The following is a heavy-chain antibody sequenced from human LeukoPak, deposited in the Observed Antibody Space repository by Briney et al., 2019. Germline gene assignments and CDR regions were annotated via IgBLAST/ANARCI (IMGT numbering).Heavy chain of an antibody. CDR1: GGSISSGGYY. CDR2: IYYSGST. CDR3: ARLPGGNARVDY. D-gene: IGHD4-23*01. Sequence: PSETLSLTCTVSGGSISSGGYYWSWIRQPPGKGLEWIGSIYYSGSTYYNPSLKSRVSISVDTSKNQFSLKLSSVTAADTAVYYCARLPGGNARVDYWGQGTLVTVSS. J-gene: IGHJ4*02. V-gene: IGHV4-39*01.